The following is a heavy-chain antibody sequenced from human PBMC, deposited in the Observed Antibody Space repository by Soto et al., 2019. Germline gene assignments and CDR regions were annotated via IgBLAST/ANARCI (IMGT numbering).Heavy chain of an antibody. CDR3: AGGWFGEVVYYFDY. J-gene: IGHJ4*02. V-gene: IGHV1-18*01. CDR1: GYTFTSYG. Sequence: ASVKVSCKASGYTFTSYGISWVRQAPGQGLEWMGWISAYNGNTNYAQKLQGRVTMTTDTSTSTAYMELRSLRSDDTAVYYCAGGWFGEVVYYFDYWGQGTLVTVSS. D-gene: IGHD3-10*01. CDR2: ISAYNGNT.